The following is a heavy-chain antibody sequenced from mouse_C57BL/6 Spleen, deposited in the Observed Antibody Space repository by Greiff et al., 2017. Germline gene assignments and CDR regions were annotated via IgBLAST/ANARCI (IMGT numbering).Heavy chain of an antibody. V-gene: IGHV5-9-1*02. J-gene: IGHJ4*01. CDR2: ISSGGDYI. CDR3: TRGPLYYGSSYDYAMDY. Sequence: EVQVVESGEGLVKPGGSLKLSCAASGFTFSSYAMSWVRQTPEKRLEWVAYISSGGDYIYYADTVKGRFTISRDNARNTLYLQMSSLKSEDTAMYYCTRGPLYYGSSYDYAMDYWGQGTSVTVSS. D-gene: IGHD1-1*01. CDR1: GFTFSSYA.